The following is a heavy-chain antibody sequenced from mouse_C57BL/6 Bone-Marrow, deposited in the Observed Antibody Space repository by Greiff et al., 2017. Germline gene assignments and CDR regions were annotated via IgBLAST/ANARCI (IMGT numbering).Heavy chain of an antibody. CDR1: GFTFSDYY. V-gene: IGHV5-12*01. CDR3: ARLDSSGYVGYFDY. D-gene: IGHD3-2*02. CDR2: ISNGGGST. Sequence: EVKVVESGGGLVQPGGSLKLSCAASGFTFSDYYMYWVRQTPEKRLEWVAYISNGGGSTYYPDTVKGRFTISRDNAKNTLYLQMSRLKSEDTAMYYCARLDSSGYVGYFDYWGQGTTLTVSS. J-gene: IGHJ2*01.